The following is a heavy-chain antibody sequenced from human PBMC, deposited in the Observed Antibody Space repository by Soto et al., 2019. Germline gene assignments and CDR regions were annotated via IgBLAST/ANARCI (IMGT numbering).Heavy chain of an antibody. CDR1: GFSFSSYA. D-gene: IGHD3-22*01. Sequence: GGSLRLSCAASGFSFSSYAVGWVHQAPGKGLELVSTISAGGGRTYYADSVKGRSTISRDNSKNTLYLQMNSLRAEDTAVYYCTKGYYYDTCGYFDSWGQGTLVTVSS. V-gene: IGHV3-23*01. J-gene: IGHJ4*02. CDR3: TKGYYYDTCGYFDS. CDR2: ISAGGGRT.